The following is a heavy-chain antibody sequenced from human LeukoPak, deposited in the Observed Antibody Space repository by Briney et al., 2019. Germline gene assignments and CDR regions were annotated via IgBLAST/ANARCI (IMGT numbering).Heavy chain of an antibody. V-gene: IGHV3-23*01. CDR2: ISAGGDST. Sequence: PEGSLRLSCATSGFTFSSYGMSWVRQAPGKGLEWISAISAGGDSTYYADSVRGRFTISKDESKTTLFLQMNSLRAEDTAIYYCAAPPRAGARPPYDYWGRGAQVTVSS. J-gene: IGHJ4*01. D-gene: IGHD6-6*01. CDR1: GFTFSSYG. CDR3: AAPPRAGARPPYDY.